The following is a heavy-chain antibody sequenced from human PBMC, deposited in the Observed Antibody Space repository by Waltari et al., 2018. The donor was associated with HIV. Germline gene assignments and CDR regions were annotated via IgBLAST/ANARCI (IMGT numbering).Heavy chain of an antibody. CDR2: ISTSSRPI. V-gene: IGHV3-48*04. CDR3: ARESYYYDSSGYPLAY. CDR1: RFTFNPFG. J-gene: IGHJ4*02. D-gene: IGHD3-22*01. Sequence: DVQLEESGGGLVQPGGSLRLPCAASRFTFNPFGFHWVRQAPGKGLEWVSYISTSSRPIYYADSVKGRFTISRDDAKNSLYLEMNSLRADDTAVYYCARESYYYDSSGYPLAYWGQGILVTVSS.